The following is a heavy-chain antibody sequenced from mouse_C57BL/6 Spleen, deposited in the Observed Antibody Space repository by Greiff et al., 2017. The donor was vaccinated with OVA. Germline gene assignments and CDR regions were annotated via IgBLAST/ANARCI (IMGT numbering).Heavy chain of an antibody. D-gene: IGHD2-13*01. J-gene: IGHJ4*01. Sequence: EVQLQQSGPELVKPGASVKMSCKASGYTFTDYNMHWVKQSHGQSLEWIGYINPNNGGTSYNQKFKGKATLTVNKSSSTAYMELRSLTSEDAAVYYCARRCDQGYYAMDYWGQGTSVTVSS. CDR2: INPNNGGT. CDR1: GYTFTDYN. CDR3: ARRCDQGYYAMDY. V-gene: IGHV1-22*01.